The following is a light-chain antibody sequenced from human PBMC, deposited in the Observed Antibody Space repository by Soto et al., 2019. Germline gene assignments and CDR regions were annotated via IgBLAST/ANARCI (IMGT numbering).Light chain of an antibody. CDR1: SSNIGSNY. Sequence: QSVLTQPPSASGTPGQSITISCSGSSSNIGSNYVYWYRQIPGTAPKLLIYRSNQRPSGVSDRFSGSKSGTSASLAISGLRSDDEADYYCAAWGDSLRGHVFGTGTKVTVL. CDR3: AAWGDSLRGHV. CDR2: RSN. J-gene: IGLJ1*01. V-gene: IGLV1-47*01.